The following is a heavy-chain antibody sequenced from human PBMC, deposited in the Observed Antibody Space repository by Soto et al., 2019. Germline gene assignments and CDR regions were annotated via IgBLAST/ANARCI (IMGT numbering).Heavy chain of an antibody. CDR2: IYYSGST. CDR3: ASSVSGYDTLLEY. CDR1: GVSIRSCDSY. V-gene: IGHV4-31*11. D-gene: IGHD5-12*01. Sequence: PSDTLSLTCAVSGVSIRSCDSYWILIRQHPGKGLEWIGYIYYSGSTYYNPSLKSRVTISVDTSKNQFSLKLSSVTAADTAVYYCASSVSGYDTLLEYWGQGTLISVTS. J-gene: IGHJ4*02.